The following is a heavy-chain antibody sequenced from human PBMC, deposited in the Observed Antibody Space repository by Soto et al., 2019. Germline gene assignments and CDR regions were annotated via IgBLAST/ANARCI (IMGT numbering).Heavy chain of an antibody. V-gene: IGHV3-33*01. CDR2: IWYDGSNK. CDR3: AREGSNSVFDY. J-gene: IGHJ4*02. CDR1: GFTFSSYG. D-gene: IGHD4-4*01. Sequence: GGSLRLSCAASGFTFSSYGMHWVRQAPGKGLEWVAVIWYDGSNKYYADSVKGRFTISRDNSKNTLYLQMNSLRAEDTAVYYCAREGSNSVFDYWGQGTLVTVSS.